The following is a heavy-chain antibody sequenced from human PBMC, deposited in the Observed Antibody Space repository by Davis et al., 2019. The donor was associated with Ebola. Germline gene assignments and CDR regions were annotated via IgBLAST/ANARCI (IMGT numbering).Heavy chain of an antibody. D-gene: IGHD2-2*02. CDR3: AREYCSSTSCHRVDYYYYYYMDV. J-gene: IGHJ6*03. V-gene: IGHV1-69*13. CDR1: GGTFSSYA. CDR2: IIPIFGTA. Sequence: SVKVSCKTSGGTFSSYAISWVRQAPGQGLEWMGGIIPIFGTANYAQKFQGRVTITADESTSTAYMELSSLRSEDTAVYYCAREYCSSTSCHRVDYYYYYYMDVWGKGTTVTVSS.